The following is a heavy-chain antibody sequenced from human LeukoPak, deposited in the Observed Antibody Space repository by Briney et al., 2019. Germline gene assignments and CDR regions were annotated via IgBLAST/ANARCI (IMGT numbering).Heavy chain of an antibody. CDR3: TTGDSSSSTGASFDY. Sequence: GGSLRLSCAASGFTFSNAWMSWVRQAPGKGLEWVGRIKSKTDGGTTDYAAPVKGRFTTSRDDSKKTLYLQMNSLKTEDTAVYYCTTGDSSSSTGASFDYWGQGTLVTVSS. CDR2: IKSKTDGGTT. V-gene: IGHV3-15*01. CDR1: GFTFSNAW. D-gene: IGHD6-6*01. J-gene: IGHJ4*02.